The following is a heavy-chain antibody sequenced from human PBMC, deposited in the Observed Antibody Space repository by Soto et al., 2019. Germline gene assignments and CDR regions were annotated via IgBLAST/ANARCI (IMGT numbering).Heavy chain of an antibody. D-gene: IGHD4-17*01. J-gene: IGHJ2*01. CDR3: ARSLLITYRDRYLDV. CDR1: GFTFSNYA. CDR2: ISASSQTT. V-gene: IGHV3-23*01. Sequence: EVQLLESGGGLVQPGGSLRLSCAASGFTFSNYAMSWVRQAPGMGLEWVSSISASSQTTTYADSVKGRFTISRDTSKNTLFLHMISLRAEDTALYFCARSLLITYRDRYLDVWGRGTLVTVSS.